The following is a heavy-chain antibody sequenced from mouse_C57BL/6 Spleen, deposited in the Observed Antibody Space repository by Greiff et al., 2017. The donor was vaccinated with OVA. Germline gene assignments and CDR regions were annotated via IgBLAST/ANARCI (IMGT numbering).Heavy chain of an antibody. V-gene: IGHV1-26*01. CDR1: GYTFTDYY. CDR3: ATTGHYYAMDY. Sequence: VHVKQSGPELVKPGASVKISCKASGYTFTDYYMNWVKQSHGKSLEWIGDINPNNGGTSYNQKFKGKATLTVNKSSSTAYMELRSLTSEDAAVYYCATTGHYYAMDYWGQGTSVTVSS. J-gene: IGHJ4*01. D-gene: IGHD3-3*01. CDR2: INPNNGGT.